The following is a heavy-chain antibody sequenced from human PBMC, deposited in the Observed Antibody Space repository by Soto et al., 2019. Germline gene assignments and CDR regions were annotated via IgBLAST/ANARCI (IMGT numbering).Heavy chain of an antibody. D-gene: IGHD5-18*01. CDR1: GYTFTDSY. J-gene: IGHJ4*02. CDR3: ARDEGAAMGFQY. CDR2: INPVGGST. V-gene: IGHV1-46*01. Sequence: QVQLVQSGAEGKEHGASVRLSCKASGYTFTDSYIHWVRQAPGQGLEWMGVINPVGGSTTYIQKFQGRVTLTRDMSTTTVHMVLSALRSDDTATYYCARDEGAAMGFQYWGQGTPVNVFS.